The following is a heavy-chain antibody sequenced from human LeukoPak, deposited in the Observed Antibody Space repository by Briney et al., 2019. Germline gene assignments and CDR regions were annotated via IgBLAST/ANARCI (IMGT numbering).Heavy chain of an antibody. V-gene: IGHV4-59*08. J-gene: IGHJ4*02. Sequence: SETLSLTCTVSGGSISSYYWTWIQQPPGKALEWIGYVYYSGSTSYNPSLESRVSIPVDTSKNQFSLKLSSATAADTAVYYCARASMVRGVIAESYFDYWGQGTLVTVSS. D-gene: IGHD3-10*01. CDR2: VYYSGST. CDR1: GGSISSYY. CDR3: ARASMVRGVIAESYFDY.